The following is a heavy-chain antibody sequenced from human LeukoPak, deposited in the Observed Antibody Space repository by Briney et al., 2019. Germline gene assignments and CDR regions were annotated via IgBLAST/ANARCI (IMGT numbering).Heavy chain of an antibody. V-gene: IGHV3-7*03. D-gene: IGHD3-10*01. CDR1: GFTFSSYW. CDR3: AGDLGYYYGSGSYVY. Sequence: GGSLRLSCAASGFTFSSYWMSWVRQAPGKGLEWVANIKQDGSEKYYVDSVKGRFTISRDNAKNSLYLQMNSLRAEDTAVYYCAGDLGYYYGSGSYVYWGQGTLVTVSS. J-gene: IGHJ4*02. CDR2: IKQDGSEK.